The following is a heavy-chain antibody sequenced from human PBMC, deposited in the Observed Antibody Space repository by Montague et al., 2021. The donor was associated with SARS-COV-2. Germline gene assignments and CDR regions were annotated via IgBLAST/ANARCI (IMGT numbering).Heavy chain of an antibody. CDR2: TYYRPKWYN. D-gene: IGHD6-6*01. Sequence: CAISGDSVSSNTVAWNWFRQSPSRGLEWLGRTYYRPKWYNDYAVSMQSRVTINPDTSKNQLSLHVNSVTPEDTAVYYCARDSEYSFDYWGQGLLVTVSS. CDR3: ARDSEYSFDY. J-gene: IGHJ4*02. V-gene: IGHV6-1*01. CDR1: GDSVSSNTVA.